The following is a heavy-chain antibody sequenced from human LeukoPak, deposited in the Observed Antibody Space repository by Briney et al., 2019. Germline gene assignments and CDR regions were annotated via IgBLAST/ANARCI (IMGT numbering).Heavy chain of an antibody. CDR3: AREVGQIDY. J-gene: IGHJ4*02. Sequence: SETLSLTCTVSGGSISSYYWSWIRQPPGKGLEWVGYIYYSGSTNYNPSLKSRVTISVDTSKNQFSLKLSSVTAADTAVYYCAREVGQIDYWGQGTLVTVSS. CDR1: GGSISSYY. CDR2: IYYSGST. V-gene: IGHV4-59*01.